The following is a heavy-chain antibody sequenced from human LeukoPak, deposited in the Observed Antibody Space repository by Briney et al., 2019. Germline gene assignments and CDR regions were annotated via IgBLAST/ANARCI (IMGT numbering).Heavy chain of an antibody. J-gene: IGHJ4*02. CDR1: GGSIRSSSYY. D-gene: IGHD6-19*01. CDR2: IYYSGST. CDR3: ARQVVAVAGTGYFDY. V-gene: IGHV4-39*01. Sequence: TSETLSLTCTVSGGSIRSSSYYWGWIRPPPGKGLEWIGSIYYSGSTYYNASLKSRGTISVDTSENQFSLKLNSVSAADTAVYFCARQVVAVAGTGYFDYWGQGTLVTVSS.